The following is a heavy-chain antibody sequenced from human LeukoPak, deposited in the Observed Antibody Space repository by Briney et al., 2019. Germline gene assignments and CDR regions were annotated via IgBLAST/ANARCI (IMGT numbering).Heavy chain of an antibody. Sequence: PGGSLRLSCAASGFTFSSYTINWVRQAPGKGLEWVSAISGSGGSTYYADSVKGRFTISRDNSKNTLYLQMNSLRAEDTAVYYCAKDLGAYYYDSSGDYPFDYWGQGTLVTVSS. V-gene: IGHV3-23*01. CDR1: GFTFSSYT. CDR2: ISGSGGST. CDR3: AKDLGAYYYDSSGDYPFDY. J-gene: IGHJ4*02. D-gene: IGHD3-22*01.